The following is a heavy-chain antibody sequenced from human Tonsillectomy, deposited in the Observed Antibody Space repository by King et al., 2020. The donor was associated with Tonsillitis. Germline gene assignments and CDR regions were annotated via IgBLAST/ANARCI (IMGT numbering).Heavy chain of an antibody. J-gene: IGHJ4*02. D-gene: IGHD5-12*01. CDR3: ARDPLQATSVPEY. V-gene: IGHV4-38-2*02. CDR1: GYSLTSGYY. CDR2: IDHSGSA. Sequence: VQLQESGPGLVKPSETLSLTCAVSGYSLTSGYYWGWIRQPPGKGLEWLGSIDHSGSAYYNPSLQSRVTLSVNTSKNEFSLKLTSVTAADTAVYSCARDPLQATSVPEYWGPGPLSTFS.